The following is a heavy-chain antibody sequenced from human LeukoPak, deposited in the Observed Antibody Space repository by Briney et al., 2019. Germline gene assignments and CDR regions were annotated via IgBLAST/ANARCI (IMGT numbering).Heavy chain of an antibody. CDR1: GFTFDDYA. CDR3: AKDTRRSVYSSSWYSDY. CDR2: ISWNSGSI. Sequence: AGGSLRLSCAASGFTFDDYAMHWVRQAPGKGLEWVSGISWNSGSIGYADSVKGRFTISRDNAKNSLYLQMNSLRAEDTALYYCAKDTRRSVYSSSWYSDYWGQGTLVTVSS. V-gene: IGHV3-9*01. D-gene: IGHD6-13*01. J-gene: IGHJ4*02.